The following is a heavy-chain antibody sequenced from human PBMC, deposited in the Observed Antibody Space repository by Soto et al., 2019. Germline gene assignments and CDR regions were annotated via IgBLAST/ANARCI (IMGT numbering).Heavy chain of an antibody. CDR1: GFSLSTSGLG. V-gene: IGHV2-5*01. D-gene: IGHD6-25*01. CDR2: IYWNDDK. CDR3: ARIGSGVAFDI. Sequence: SGPTLVNPTQTLTLTCTFSGFSLSTSGLGVGWIRQPPGKALECLALIYWNDDKRYSPSLKSRLTITKDTSKNQVVLTMTNMETGDTATYYCARIGSGVAFDIWGNGTMVTVSS. J-gene: IGHJ3*02.